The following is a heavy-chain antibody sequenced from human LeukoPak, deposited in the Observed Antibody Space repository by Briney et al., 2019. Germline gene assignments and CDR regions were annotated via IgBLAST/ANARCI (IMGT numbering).Heavy chain of an antibody. Sequence: GASVKVSCKASGGTFSSYAISWVRQAPGQGLEWMGGIIPIFGTANYAQKFQGRVTITADESTSTAYMELSSLRSEDTAVYYCARHALIGDFWSGYFDYWGQGTLVTVSS. CDR3: ARHALIGDFWSGYFDY. D-gene: IGHD3-3*01. CDR1: GGTFSSYA. V-gene: IGHV1-69*13. J-gene: IGHJ4*02. CDR2: IIPIFGTA.